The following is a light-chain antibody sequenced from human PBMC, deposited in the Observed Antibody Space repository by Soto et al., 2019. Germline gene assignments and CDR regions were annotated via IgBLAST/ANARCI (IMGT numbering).Light chain of an antibody. CDR1: HSVGSL. Sequence: EVVLPQSPATLSVSPVERVTLXGRASHSVGSLLAWYQQKPGQAPRLLIYGASTRATGIPARFTGSGSGTEFTLTISSLQSEDFAVYYCQQYNNWPITFGPGTRLEI. J-gene: IGKJ5*01. V-gene: IGKV3-15*01. CDR3: QQYNNWPIT. CDR2: GAS.